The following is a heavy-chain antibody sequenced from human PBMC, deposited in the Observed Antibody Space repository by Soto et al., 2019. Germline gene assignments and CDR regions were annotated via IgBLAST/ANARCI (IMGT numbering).Heavy chain of an antibody. CDR1: GFTVSSNY. CDR3: ARASGYDQYYYMDV. CDR2: IYSGGST. D-gene: IGHD5-12*01. V-gene: IGHV3-66*01. Sequence: EVQLVESGGGLVQPGGSLRLSCAASGFTVSSNYMSWVRQAPGKGLEWVSVIYSGGSTYYADSVKGRFTISRDNSKNTLYLQMNSLRAEDTAVYYCARASGYDQYYYMDVWGKGTTVTVSS. J-gene: IGHJ6*03.